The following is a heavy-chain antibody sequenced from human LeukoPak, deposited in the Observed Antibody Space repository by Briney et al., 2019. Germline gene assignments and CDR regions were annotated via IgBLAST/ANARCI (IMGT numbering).Heavy chain of an antibody. CDR1: GFTLSSHT. CDR3: ARDNSVRDEAWWFNP. J-gene: IGHJ5*02. Sequence: GGSLRLSCAASGFTLSSHTMNWVRQAPGRGLEWVSAISTNDIQYADSVKGRFTISRDNSKSTLYLQMNSLRSEDTAVYYCARDNSVRDEAWWFNPWGQGTLVTVSS. CDR2: ISTNDI. V-gene: IGHV3-21*04. D-gene: IGHD5-24*01.